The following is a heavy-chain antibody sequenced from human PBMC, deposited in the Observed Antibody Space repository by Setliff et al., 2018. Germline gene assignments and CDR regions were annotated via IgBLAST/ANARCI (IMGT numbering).Heavy chain of an antibody. D-gene: IGHD6-13*01. CDR3: ARDSAYRSSWYSYNYGMDV. J-gene: IGHJ6*02. Sequence: SETLSLTCTVSGGSISSSSYYWGWIRQPPGKGLEWIGSIYYSGSTYYNPSLKSRVTISVDTSKNQFSLKLSSVTAADTAVYYCARDSAYRSSWYSYNYGMDVWGQGTTVTVSS. CDR2: IYYSGST. V-gene: IGHV4-39*02. CDR1: GGSISSSSYY.